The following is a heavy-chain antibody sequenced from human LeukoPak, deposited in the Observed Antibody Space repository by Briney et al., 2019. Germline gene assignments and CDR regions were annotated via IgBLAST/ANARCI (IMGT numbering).Heavy chain of an antibody. CDR2: MNPNSGNT. CDR1: GYTFTSYD. D-gene: IGHD3-3*01. CDR3: ARGVRYYYYYYYMDV. V-gene: IGHV1-8*03. J-gene: IGHJ6*03. Sequence: ASVTVSCTASGYTFTSYDINWVRQAPGQGLEWMGWMNPNSGNTVYAQKFQGRVTITRNTSISTAYMELSSLRSEDTAVHYCARGVRYYYYYYYMDVWGKGTTVTVSS.